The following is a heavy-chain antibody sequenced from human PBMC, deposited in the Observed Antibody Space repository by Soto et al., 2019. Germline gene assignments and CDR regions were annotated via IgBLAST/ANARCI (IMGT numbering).Heavy chain of an antibody. CDR3: AKDSAIICYGSGILYHYGMDV. J-gene: IGHJ6*02. D-gene: IGHD3-10*01. CDR2: ISYDGSNK. V-gene: IGHV3-30*18. Sequence: GGSLRLSCAASGFTFSSYGMHWVRQAPGKGLEWVAVISYDGSNKYYADSVKGRFTISRDNSKNTLYLQMNSLRAEDTAVYYCAKDSAIICYGSGILYHYGMDVWGQATTVTVSS. CDR1: GFTFSSYG.